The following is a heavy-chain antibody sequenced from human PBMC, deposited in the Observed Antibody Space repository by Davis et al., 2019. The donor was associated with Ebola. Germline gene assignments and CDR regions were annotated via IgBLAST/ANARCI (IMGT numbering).Heavy chain of an antibody. J-gene: IGHJ5*02. Sequence: PSETLSLTCTVPGGSISSYYWSWIRQPPGKGLEWIGYIYYSGSTNYNPSLKSRVTISVDTSKNQFSLKLSSVTAADTAVYYCAREGPGFDPWGQGTLVTVSS. CDR1: GGSISSYY. CDR3: AREGPGFDP. V-gene: IGHV4-59*01. CDR2: IYYSGST.